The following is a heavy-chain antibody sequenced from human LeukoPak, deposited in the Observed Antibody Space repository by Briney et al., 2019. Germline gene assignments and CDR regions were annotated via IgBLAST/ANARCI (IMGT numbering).Heavy chain of an antibody. Sequence: GGSLRLSCAASGFTFSTYAMSWVRQAPGKGLEWVSGLTGGGGGTSYADSVKGRFTISRDNSKNTLYLQMNSLRAEDTAVHYCAKDKGAVTGTFDYWGQGTLVTVSS. CDR2: LTGGGGGT. CDR3: AKDKGAVTGTFDY. V-gene: IGHV3-23*01. D-gene: IGHD1-14*01. CDR1: GFTFSTYA. J-gene: IGHJ4*02.